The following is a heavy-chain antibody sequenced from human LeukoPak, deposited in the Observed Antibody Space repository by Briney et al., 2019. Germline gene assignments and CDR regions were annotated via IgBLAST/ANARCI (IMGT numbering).Heavy chain of an antibody. CDR1: GYTFIGYC. CDR3: AREGMFGELLFDY. V-gene: IGHV1-2*02. D-gene: IGHD3-10*02. Sequence: RASVKVSCKASGYTFIGYCMHWVRQAPGQGFEWMGWINPNSGDTNSAQKFQGRVTMTRDTSISTAYMELSRLRSDDTAVYYCAREGMFGELLFDYWGQGTLVTVSS. CDR2: INPNSGDT. J-gene: IGHJ4*02.